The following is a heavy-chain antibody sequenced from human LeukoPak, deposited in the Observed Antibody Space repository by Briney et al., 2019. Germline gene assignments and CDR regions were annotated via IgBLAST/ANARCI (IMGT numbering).Heavy chain of an antibody. CDR3: ARDNPPKAARPGHFDY. CDR2: IIPIYGTT. J-gene: IGHJ4*02. V-gene: IGHV1-69*06. Sequence: SVKVSCKAPGATFSAYGISWVRQAPGQGLQWMGRIIPIYGTTTYAQEFQGRATITADISTSTAYMELTSLTSEDTALYYCARDNPPKAARPGHFDYWGQGTLVTVSS. D-gene: IGHD6-6*01. CDR1: GATFSAYG.